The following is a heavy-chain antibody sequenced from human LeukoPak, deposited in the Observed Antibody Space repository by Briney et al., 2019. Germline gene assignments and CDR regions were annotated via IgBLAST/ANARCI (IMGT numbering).Heavy chain of an antibody. CDR3: ARGLSAFDI. V-gene: IGHV3-33*01. Sequence: GGSLRLSCAASGFTFSSYGMHWVRQAPGKGLEWVAVIWNDGSNKYYEDSVKGRFSISRDSSKNTLYLQMNSLRAEDTALYYCARGLSAFDIWGQGTMVTVSS. CDR1: GFTFSSYG. CDR2: IWNDGSNK. J-gene: IGHJ3*02.